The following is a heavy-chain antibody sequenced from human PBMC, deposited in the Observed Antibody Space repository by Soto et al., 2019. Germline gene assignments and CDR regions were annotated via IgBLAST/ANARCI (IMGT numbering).Heavy chain of an antibody. CDR1: GASISGENW. CDR2: IYHSGTT. Sequence: QVQLQESGPGLVKPSGTLSLTCVVSGASISGENWWSWVRQPPGKGLEWIGEIYHSGTTNYNPSLKSRVTISVDKSKRHFSLNLNSVTAADTAVYFCAGQLNTPYIYNYWGQGTLVTVSS. J-gene: IGHJ4*02. D-gene: IGHD5-18*01. CDR3: AGQLNTPYIYNY. V-gene: IGHV4-4*02.